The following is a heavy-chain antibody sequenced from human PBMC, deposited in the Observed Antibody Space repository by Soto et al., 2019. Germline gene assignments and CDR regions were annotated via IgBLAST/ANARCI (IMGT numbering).Heavy chain of an antibody. CDR3: ARDRDILTGYYILGY. V-gene: IGHV3-30-3*01. CDR1: GFTFISYA. CDR2: ISFDGSNK. Sequence: SLRISCAATGFTFISYALQGEGEASGPGLEWVAVISFDGSNKYYADSVKGRFTISRDNSKNTLYLQMNSLRAEDTAVYYCARDRDILTGYYILGYWGHGTLVTVSS. J-gene: IGHJ4*01. D-gene: IGHD3-9*01.